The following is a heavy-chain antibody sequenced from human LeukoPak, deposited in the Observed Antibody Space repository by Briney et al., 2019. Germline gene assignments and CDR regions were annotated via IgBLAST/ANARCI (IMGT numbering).Heavy chain of an antibody. CDR1: GGSITSSTYY. J-gene: IGHJ4*02. CDR3: VRQNLLVATSNPTFDY. D-gene: IGHD5-12*01. V-gene: IGHV4-39*01. CDR2: IYYSGTT. Sequence: SGTLSLTCAVSGGSITSSTYYWGWIRQPPGKGLEWIGSIYYSGTTYYNPSLKSRVTISVDTSKNQFSLKVSSVTAADTAVYYCVRQNLLVATSNPTFDYWGQGTLVTVSS.